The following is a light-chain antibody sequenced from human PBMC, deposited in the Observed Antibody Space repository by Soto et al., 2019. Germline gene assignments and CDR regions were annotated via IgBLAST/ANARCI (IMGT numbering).Light chain of an antibody. CDR3: QQYNSYWT. J-gene: IGKJ1*01. CDR1: QSISSY. V-gene: IGKV1-5*01. CDR2: DAS. Sequence: DIQMTQSPSTLPSSVGDRVSITCRASQSISSYLNWYQQKPGKAPKLLIYDASSLESGVPSRFSGSGSGTEFTLTISSLQPDDFATYYCQQYNSYWTFGQGTKVDIK.